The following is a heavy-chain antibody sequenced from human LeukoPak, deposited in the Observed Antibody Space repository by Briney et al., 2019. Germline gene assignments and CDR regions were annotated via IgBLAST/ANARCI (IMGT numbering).Heavy chain of an antibody. V-gene: IGHV3-11*04. CDR3: ARQLRRYYYDTSGYND. J-gene: IGHJ4*02. Sequence: SVKGRFTISRDNAKNSLYLQMNSLRAEDSAVYYCARQLRRYYYDTSGYNDWGQGTLVTVSS. D-gene: IGHD3-22*01.